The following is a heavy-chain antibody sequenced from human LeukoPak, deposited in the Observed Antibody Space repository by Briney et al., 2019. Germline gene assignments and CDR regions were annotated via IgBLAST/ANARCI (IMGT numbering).Heavy chain of an antibody. J-gene: IGHJ6*02. CDR1: GFTFSSYG. CDR3: AKDLRYSSRMDV. V-gene: IGHV3-30*18. Sequence: GGSLRLSCAASGFTFSSYGMHWVRQAPGKGLEWVAVISYDGSNKYYADSVKGRFTTSRDNSKNTLYLQMNSLRAEDTAVYYCAKDLRYSSRMDVWGQGTTVTVSS. D-gene: IGHD5-18*01. CDR2: ISYDGSNK.